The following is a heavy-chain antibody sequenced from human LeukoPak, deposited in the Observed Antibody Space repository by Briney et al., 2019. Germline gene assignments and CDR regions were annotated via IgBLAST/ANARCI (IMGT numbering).Heavy chain of an antibody. Sequence: PGGSLRLSCAASGFTFDDYAMHWVRQAPGKGLEWVSGISWNSGSIGYADSVKGRFTISRDNAKNSLYLQMNSLRAEDTAVYYCARALGRGSYYFDYWGRGTLVTVSS. D-gene: IGHD1-26*01. V-gene: IGHV3-9*01. CDR1: GFTFDDYA. CDR2: ISWNSGSI. J-gene: IGHJ4*02. CDR3: ARALGRGSYYFDY.